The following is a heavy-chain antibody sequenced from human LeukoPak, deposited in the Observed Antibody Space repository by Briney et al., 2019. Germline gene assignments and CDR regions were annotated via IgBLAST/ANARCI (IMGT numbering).Heavy chain of an antibody. J-gene: IGHJ5*02. CDR2: ISYSGTT. V-gene: IGHV4-39*07. CDR1: SASITSSPYF. CDR3: ARGPQWLVPCWFDP. D-gene: IGHD6-19*01. Sequence: SETLSLTCTVSSASITSSPYFWGWIRQSPGKGLEWIGSISYSGTTYYNPSLKSRVTISVDTSKNQFSLKLSSVTAADTAVYYCARGPQWLVPCWFDPWGQGTLVTVSS.